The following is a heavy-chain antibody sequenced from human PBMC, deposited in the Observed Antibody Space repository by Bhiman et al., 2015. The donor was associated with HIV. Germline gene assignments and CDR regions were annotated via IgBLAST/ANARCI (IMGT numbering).Heavy chain of an antibody. D-gene: IGHD2-21*01. CDR1: GFSFSTYE. J-gene: IGHJ3*02. Sequence: EVQLVESGGDWVQPGGSLRLSCAASGFSFSTYEMNWVRQAPGKGLEWLSYISSSGGVLYYADSVKGRFTISRDNAKNSLYLQMNSLRAEDTAVYHCAREEKIGGRRFDIWGQGTTVTVSS. V-gene: IGHV3-48*03. CDR2: ISSSGGVL. CDR3: AREEKIGGRRFDI.